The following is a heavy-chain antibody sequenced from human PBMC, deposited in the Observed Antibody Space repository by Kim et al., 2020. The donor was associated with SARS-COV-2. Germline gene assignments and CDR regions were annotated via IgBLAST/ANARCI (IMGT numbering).Heavy chain of an antibody. Sequence: SETLSLTCTVSGGSNSSNSYYWIWIRQPPGKGLEWIGSVSNSGRTDYNPSLKSRVTISGDISKNHFSLRLTSVTAPDTAIYYCARDRFCSGANSYKGVFGMEVWSQGTTVTVS. CDR2: VSNSGRT. V-gene: IGHV4-39*07. CDR1: GGSNSSNSYY. CDR3: ARDRFCSGANSYKGVFGMEV. J-gene: IGHJ6*02. D-gene: IGHD2-15*01.